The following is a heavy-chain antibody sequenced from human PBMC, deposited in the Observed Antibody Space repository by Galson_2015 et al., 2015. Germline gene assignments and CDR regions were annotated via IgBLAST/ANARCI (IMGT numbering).Heavy chain of an antibody. Sequence: ETLSLTCTVSGGSISSSSYYWGWIRQPPGKGLEWIGSIYYSGSTYYNPSLKSRVTISVDTSKNQFSLKLSSVTAADTAVYYCARDRAAAGFDYWGQGTLVTVSS. D-gene: IGHD6-13*01. CDR3: ARDRAAAGFDY. J-gene: IGHJ4*02. CDR1: GGSISSSSYY. CDR2: IYYSGST. V-gene: IGHV4-39*07.